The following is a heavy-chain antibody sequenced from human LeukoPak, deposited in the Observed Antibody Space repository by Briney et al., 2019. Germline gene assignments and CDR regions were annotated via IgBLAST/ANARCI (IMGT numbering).Heavy chain of an antibody. Sequence: ASVKVSCKASGYTFTGYYMHWVRQAPGQGLEWMGWINPNSGGTNYAQKFQGRVTMTRDTSISTAYMEPSRLRSDDTAVYYCARTPIVATILPFDYWGQGTLVTVSS. D-gene: IGHD5-12*01. CDR2: INPNSGGT. CDR1: GYTFTGYY. CDR3: ARTPIVATILPFDY. J-gene: IGHJ4*02. V-gene: IGHV1-2*02.